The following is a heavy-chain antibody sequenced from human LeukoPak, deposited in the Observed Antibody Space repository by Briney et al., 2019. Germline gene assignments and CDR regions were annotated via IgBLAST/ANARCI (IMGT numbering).Heavy chain of an antibody. Sequence: GGSLRLSCEVSGFVFRRYWMHWVRQVPGKGLVWVAFIQFDGSQKHFADSVKGRFTISRDNSASTLYLQLNSLRPEDTAIYYCAQSFDNWGQGTLVTVSS. J-gene: IGHJ4*02. CDR2: IQFDGSQK. V-gene: IGHV3-30*02. CDR3: AQSFDN. CDR1: GFVFRRYW.